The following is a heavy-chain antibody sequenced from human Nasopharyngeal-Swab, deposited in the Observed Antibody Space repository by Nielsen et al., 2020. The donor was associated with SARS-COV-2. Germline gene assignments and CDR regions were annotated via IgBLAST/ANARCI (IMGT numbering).Heavy chain of an antibody. CDR3: ARDLRSGWNWFDP. J-gene: IGHJ5*02. CDR2: ISSSSSYI. CDR1: GFTFSSYS. D-gene: IGHD6-19*01. V-gene: IGHV3-21*01. Sequence: GGSLRLSCAASGFTFSSYSMNWVRQALGKGLEWVSSISSSSSYIYYADSVKGRFTISRDNAKNSLYLQMNSLRAEDTAVYYCARDLRSGWNWFDPWGQGTLVTVSS.